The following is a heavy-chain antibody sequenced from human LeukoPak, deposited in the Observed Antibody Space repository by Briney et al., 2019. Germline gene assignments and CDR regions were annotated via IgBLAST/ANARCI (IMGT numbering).Heavy chain of an antibody. D-gene: IGHD6-13*01. J-gene: IGHJ3*02. Sequence: GGSLRLSCAASGFTFSTFAMIWVRQPPGKGLEWVSAISGSGGSTYYADSVKGRFTVSRDNSKNTLYLQMNSLRAEDTAVYYCAKDWVSPDAFDIWGQGTMVTVSS. CDR3: AKDWVSPDAFDI. CDR2: ISGSGGST. V-gene: IGHV3-23*01. CDR1: GFTFSTFA.